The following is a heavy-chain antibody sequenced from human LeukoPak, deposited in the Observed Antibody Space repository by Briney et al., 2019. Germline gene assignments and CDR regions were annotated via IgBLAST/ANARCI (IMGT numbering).Heavy chain of an antibody. J-gene: IGHJ6*03. D-gene: IGHD1-1*01. Sequence: GRSLRLSCAASGFTFSTYVIYWVRQAPGKGLQWVAVTSYDGRNNDYAGSVKGRFTISRDNSKNSLYLQMNSLTAGDTAVYYCARGPPRGKYYYMDVWGKGTTVTVSS. CDR1: GFTFSTYV. CDR3: ARGPPRGKYYYMDV. CDR2: TSYDGRNN. V-gene: IGHV3-30*14.